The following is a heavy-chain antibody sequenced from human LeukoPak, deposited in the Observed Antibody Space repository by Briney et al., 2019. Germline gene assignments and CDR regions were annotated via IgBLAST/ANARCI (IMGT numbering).Heavy chain of an antibody. CDR2: IYYSGST. V-gene: IGHV4-59*11. CDR1: GGSISSHY. Sequence: TLSLTCTVSGGSISSHYWSWSRQPPGKGLEWIGYIYYSGSTNYNSSLKSRVTISVDTSKNQFSLKLSSVTAADTAVYYCARAPRASHFDYWGQGTLVTVSS. CDR3: ARAPRASHFDY. J-gene: IGHJ4*02.